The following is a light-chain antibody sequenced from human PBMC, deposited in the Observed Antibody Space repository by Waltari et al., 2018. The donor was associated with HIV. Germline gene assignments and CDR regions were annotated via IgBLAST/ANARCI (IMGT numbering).Light chain of an antibody. CDR1: SGHSNYA. J-gene: IGLJ3*02. CDR3: QTWDTGIRV. V-gene: IGLV4-69*01. CDR2: VNDAGSH. Sequence: QPVVTQSPSASASLGASVKLTCTLSSGHSNYAIAWHQQQPEQGPRYLMTVNDAGSHSKGDGIPDRFSGSSSGAERYLSISSLQSEDEADYYCQTWDTGIRVFGGGTKLTVL.